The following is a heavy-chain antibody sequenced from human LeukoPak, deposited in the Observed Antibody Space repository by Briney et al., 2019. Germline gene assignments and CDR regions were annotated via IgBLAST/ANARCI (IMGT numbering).Heavy chain of an antibody. D-gene: IGHD2-2*01. Sequence: GGSLRLSCAASGFTFSRFWMNWVRQAPGKGLEWVANIKHDGSEKYYVDSVRGRFTISRDNAKNSLYLQMNSLRAEDTAVYYCARVSRYCRSSSCYSVDVWGQRTTITVSS. CDR1: GFTFSRFW. CDR2: IKHDGSEK. J-gene: IGHJ6*02. V-gene: IGHV3-7*01. CDR3: ARVSRYCRSSSCYSVDV.